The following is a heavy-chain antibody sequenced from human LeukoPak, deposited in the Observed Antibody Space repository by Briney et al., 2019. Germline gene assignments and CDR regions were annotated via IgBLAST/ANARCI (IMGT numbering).Heavy chain of an antibody. V-gene: IGHV4-4*07. CDR3: ARMVGRVRFLEWLFDY. J-gene: IGHJ4*02. D-gene: IGHD3-3*01. CDR1: GGSISSYY. Sequence: SETLSLTCTVSGGSISSYYWSWIRQPAGKGLEWIGRIYTSGSTNYNPSLKSRVTISVDTSKNQFSLKLSSVTAADTAVYYCARMVGRVRFLEWLFDYWGQGTLVTVSS. CDR2: IYTSGST.